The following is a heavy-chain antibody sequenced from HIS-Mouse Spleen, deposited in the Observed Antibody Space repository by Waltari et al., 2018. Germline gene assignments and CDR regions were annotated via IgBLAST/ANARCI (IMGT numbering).Heavy chain of an antibody. D-gene: IGHD6-13*01. CDR1: GGPIRSSSYY. CDR2: IYYSGGT. CDR3: AREIPYSSSWYDWYFDL. J-gene: IGHJ2*01. Sequence: QLQLQESGPGLVKPSETLSLTCTVSGGPIRSSSYYRGRIRQPPGKGLEWIGSIYYSGGTYYNPSLKSRVTISVDTSKNQFSLKLSSVTAADTAVYYCAREIPYSSSWYDWYFDLWGRGTLVTVSS. V-gene: IGHV4-39*07.